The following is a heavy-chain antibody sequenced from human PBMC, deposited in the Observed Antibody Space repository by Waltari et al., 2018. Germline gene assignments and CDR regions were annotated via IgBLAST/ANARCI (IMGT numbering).Heavy chain of an antibody. CDR3: ASGPPMTSDYFDY. Sequence: QVQLVQSGAEVKKPGASVKVSCKASGYTFTSYDINWVRQATGQGLEWMGWMNPNSGNTGYAQKVQGRVTMTRNTSISTAYMELSSVTAADTAVYYCASGPPMTSDYFDYWGQGTLVTVSS. CDR1: GYTFTSYD. V-gene: IGHV1-8*01. J-gene: IGHJ4*02. D-gene: IGHD3-22*01. CDR2: MNPNSGNT.